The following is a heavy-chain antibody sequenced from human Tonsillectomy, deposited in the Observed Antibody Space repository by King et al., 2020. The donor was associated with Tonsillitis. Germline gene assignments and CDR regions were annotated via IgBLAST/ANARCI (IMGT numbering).Heavy chain of an antibody. CDR1: GFTFSNYG. J-gene: IGHJ6*02. D-gene: IGHD2-2*01. CDR2: IWYDGSKK. V-gene: IGHV3-33*06. Sequence: QLVQSGGGVVQPGRSLRLSCAASGFTFSNYGMHWVRQAPGKGLEWVAVIWYDGSKKYYVDSVKGRFTISRDNSKNTLYLQMNSLRAEDTAVYYCAKDGYCSGTSCQGVYYHGMGVWGQGTTVTVSS. CDR3: AKDGYCSGTSCQGVYYHGMGV.